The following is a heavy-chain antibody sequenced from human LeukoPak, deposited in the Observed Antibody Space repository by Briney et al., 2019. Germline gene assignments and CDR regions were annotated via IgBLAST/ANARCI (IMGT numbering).Heavy chain of an antibody. D-gene: IGHD1-14*01. CDR2: IYPGDSDT. CDR3: ARQIGPRGTQTESYDYGDY. V-gene: IGHV5-51*01. J-gene: IGHJ4*02. CDR1: GYSFTSYW. Sequence: KPGESLKISCKASGYSFTSYWIGWVRQMPGKGLEWMGIIYPGDSDTRYSPSFQGQVTISADKSISTAYLQWSSLKASDTAMYYCARQIGPRGTQTESYDYGDYWGREPWSPSPQ.